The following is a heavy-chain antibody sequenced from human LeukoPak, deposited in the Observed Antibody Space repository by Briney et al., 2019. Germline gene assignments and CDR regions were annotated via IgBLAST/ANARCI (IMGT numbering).Heavy chain of an antibody. J-gene: IGHJ3*02. CDR1: GGTISSSNW. V-gene: IGHV4-4*02. CDR2: IYHSGST. CDR3: ARRGWAEVVTRDDAFYI. Sequence: SETLSLTCAVSGGTISSSNWRSWGRQPPGKGVEWVGEIYHSGSTNYKQSLKRGVTISVDKYKKKFSMKMSSVTAADTALYYFARRGWAEVVTRDDAFYISGQGTMFTVSS. D-gene: IGHD2-15*01.